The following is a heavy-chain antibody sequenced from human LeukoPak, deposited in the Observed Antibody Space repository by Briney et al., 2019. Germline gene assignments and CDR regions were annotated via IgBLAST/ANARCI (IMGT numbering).Heavy chain of an antibody. CDR1: GGTFSSYA. CDR3: ARLNPYDSSGYYSPTFDY. CDR2: MNPNSGNT. J-gene: IGHJ4*02. D-gene: IGHD3-22*01. V-gene: IGHV1-8*02. Sequence: GASVTVSCTASGGTFSSYAISWVRQATGQGLEWMGWMNPNSGNTGYAQKFQGGVTMTRDTSTSTVYMELSSLRSEDTAVYYCARLNPYDSSGYYSPTFDYWGQGTLVTVSS.